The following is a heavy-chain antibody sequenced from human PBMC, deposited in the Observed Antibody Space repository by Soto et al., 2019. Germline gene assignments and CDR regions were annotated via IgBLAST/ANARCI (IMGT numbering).Heavy chain of an antibody. J-gene: IGHJ4*02. CDR2: ISWDGGST. V-gene: IGHV3-43D*03. CDR3: AKDGLVGATEGYFDY. D-gene: IGHD1-26*01. Sequence: GGSLRLSCAASGFTFDDYAMHWVRQAPGKGLEWVSLISWDGGSTYYADSVKGRFTISRDNSKNSLYLQMNSLRAEDTALYYCAKDGLVGATEGYFDYWGQGTLVTVSS. CDR1: GFTFDDYA.